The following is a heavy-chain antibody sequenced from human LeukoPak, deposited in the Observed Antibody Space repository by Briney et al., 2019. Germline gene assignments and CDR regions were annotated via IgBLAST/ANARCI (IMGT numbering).Heavy chain of an antibody. V-gene: IGHV1-2*02. J-gene: IGHJ6*03. CDR1: GYTFTGYY. CDR2: INPNSGGT. CDR3: ARAGLNYDFWSGYWNNHYYYYMDV. D-gene: IGHD3-3*01. Sequence: ASVKVSCKASGYTFTGYYMHWVRQAPGQGLEWMGWINPNSGGTNYAQKFQGRVTMTRDMSTSTVYMELSSLRSEDTAVYYCARAGLNYDFWSGYWNNHYYYYMDVWGKGTTVTVSS.